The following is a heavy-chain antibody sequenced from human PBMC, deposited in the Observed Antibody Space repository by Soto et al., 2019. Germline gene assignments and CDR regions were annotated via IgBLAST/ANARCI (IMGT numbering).Heavy chain of an antibody. CDR1: GAPVSSETHF. D-gene: IGHD1-26*01. Sequence: SETLSLTCTVSGAPVSSETHFWTWIRQLPGKGLEWIGYMYYSGITNSNPALKSRVTLSVDRSRNQFSLSLNSVTAADTAVYYCAREDMSGTYYFDYWGPGTQVTVSS. V-gene: IGHV4-61*01. J-gene: IGHJ4*02. CDR2: MYYSGIT. CDR3: AREDMSGTYYFDY.